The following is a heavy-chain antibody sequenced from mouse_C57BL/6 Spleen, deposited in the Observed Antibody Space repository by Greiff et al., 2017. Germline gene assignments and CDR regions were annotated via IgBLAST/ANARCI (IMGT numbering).Heavy chain of an antibody. V-gene: IGHV7-3*01. J-gene: IGHJ2*01. CDR1: GFTFPDYY. CDR2: IRNKANGYTT. CDR3: ARSGRGFDY. D-gene: IGHD1-1*01. Sequence: EVKLQESGGGLVQPGGSLSLSCAASGFTFPDYYMSWVRQPPGKALEWLGFIRNKANGYTTEYSASVKGRFTISRDNSQSILYLQMNALRAEDSATYYCARSGRGFDYWGQGTTLTVSS.